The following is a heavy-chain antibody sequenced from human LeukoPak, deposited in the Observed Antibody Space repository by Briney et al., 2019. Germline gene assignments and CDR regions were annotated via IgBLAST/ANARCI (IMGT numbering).Heavy chain of an antibody. CDR2: INPNSGGT. V-gene: IGHV1-2*02. D-gene: IGHD5-12*01. CDR1: GYTFTGHY. Sequence: ASVKVSCKASGYTFTGHYMHWVRQAPGPGLEWMGWINPNSGGTNYAQKFQGRVTMTRDTSISTAYMELSRLRSDDTAVYYCAAGVVATFDAFDIWGQGTMVTVSS. J-gene: IGHJ3*02. CDR3: AAGVVATFDAFDI.